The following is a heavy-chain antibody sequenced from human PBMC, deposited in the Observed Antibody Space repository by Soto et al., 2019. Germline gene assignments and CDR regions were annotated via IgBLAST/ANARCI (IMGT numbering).Heavy chain of an antibody. CDR3: ARHVESNTAIYGMDV. V-gene: IGHV5-51*01. CDR1: GYIFTSYW. CDR2: IYPVVSFM. J-gene: IGHJ6*02. D-gene: IGHD5-18*01. Sequence: PGQSLKLSCKGYGYIFTSYWICWVCQMPGKGLVWVGIIYPVVSFMIYSPSFPGQVTNSAVMSISAAYLQWSSLKASVIALFYCARHVESNTAIYGMDVWGEGITVDV.